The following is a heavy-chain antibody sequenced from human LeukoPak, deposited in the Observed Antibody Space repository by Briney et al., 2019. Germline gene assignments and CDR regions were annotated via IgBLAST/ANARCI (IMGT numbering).Heavy chain of an antibody. J-gene: IGHJ4*02. CDR3: ARAPITMVRGVISPTFDY. V-gene: IGHV4-59*01. Sequence: SETLSLTCTVSGGSISSYYWGWIRQPPGKGLEWIGYIYYSGSTNYNPSLKSRVTISVDTSKNQFSLKLSSVTAADTAVYYCARAPITMVRGVISPTFDYWGQGTLVTVSS. CDR1: GGSISSYY. CDR2: IYYSGST. D-gene: IGHD3-10*01.